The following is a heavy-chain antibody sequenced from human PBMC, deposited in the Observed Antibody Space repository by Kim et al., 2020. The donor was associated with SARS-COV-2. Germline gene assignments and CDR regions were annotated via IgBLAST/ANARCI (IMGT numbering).Heavy chain of an antibody. J-gene: IGHJ4*02. CDR3: ASIDSGYDWYFDY. D-gene: IGHD5-12*01. V-gene: IGHV3-21*01. Sequence: YAASVKGRFTITRDNATNSLYLQMNSLRAEYTAVYYCASIDSGYDWYFDYWGQGTLVTVSS.